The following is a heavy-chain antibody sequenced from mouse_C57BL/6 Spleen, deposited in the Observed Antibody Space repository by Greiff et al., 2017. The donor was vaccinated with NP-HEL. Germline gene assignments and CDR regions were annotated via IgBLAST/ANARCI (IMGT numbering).Heavy chain of an antibody. D-gene: IGHD1-1*01. Sequence: EVKLVESGEGLVKPGGSLKLSCAASGFTFSSYAMYWVRQPPEKRLEWVAYISSGGDYIYYADTVKGRFTISRDNARNTLYLQMSSLKSEDTAMYYCTLVATDAMDYCGQGTSVPVSS. V-gene: IGHV5-9-1*02. CDR2: ISSGGDYI. J-gene: IGHJ4*01. CDR1: GFTFSSYA. CDR3: TLVATDAMDY.